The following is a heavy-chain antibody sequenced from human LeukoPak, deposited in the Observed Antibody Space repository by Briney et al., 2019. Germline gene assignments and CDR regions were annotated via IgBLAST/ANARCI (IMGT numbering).Heavy chain of an antibody. V-gene: IGHV3-74*01. CDR3: ASISSGWSVAAVDY. D-gene: IGHD6-19*01. J-gene: IGHJ4*02. CDR1: GFTFSSYW. Sequence: GGPLRLSCAASGFTFSSYWMHWVRQAPGKGLVWVSRINSDGSSTSYADSVKGRFTISRDNAKNTLYLQMNSLRAEDTAVYYCASISSGWSVAAVDYWGQGTLVTVSS. CDR2: INSDGSST.